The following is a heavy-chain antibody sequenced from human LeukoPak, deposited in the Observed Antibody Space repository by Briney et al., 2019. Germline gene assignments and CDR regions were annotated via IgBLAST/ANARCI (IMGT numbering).Heavy chain of an antibody. CDR3: ARATYSSSWYGVDY. D-gene: IGHD6-13*01. Sequence: GGSLRLSCAASGFTFSSYGMHWVRQAPGKGLEWVAVIWYDGSNKYYADSVKGRFTISRDNSKNTLYLQMNSLRAEDTAVYYCARATYSSSWYGVDYWGQGTLVTVSS. CDR1: GFTFSSYG. J-gene: IGHJ4*02. V-gene: IGHV3-33*01. CDR2: IWYDGSNK.